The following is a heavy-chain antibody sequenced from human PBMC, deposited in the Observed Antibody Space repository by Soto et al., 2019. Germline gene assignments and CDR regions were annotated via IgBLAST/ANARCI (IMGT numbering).Heavy chain of an antibody. CDR3: ARVRYGGYSYYFDY. J-gene: IGHJ4*02. V-gene: IGHV3-7*03. CDR2: IQQDGGEK. Sequence: PGGSLRLSCAVSGFTFSRFWMGWVRQAPGRGLEWVANIQQDGGEKYYVDSVKGRFTMSKDNAKNSLYLQMNSLGAEDTAVYYCARVRYGGYSYYFDYWGQGALVTVSS. D-gene: IGHD4-17*01. CDR1: GFTFSRFW.